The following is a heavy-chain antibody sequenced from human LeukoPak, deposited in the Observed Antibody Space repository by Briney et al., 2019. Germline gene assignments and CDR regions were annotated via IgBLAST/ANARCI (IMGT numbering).Heavy chain of an antibody. CDR3: AKNSPGISYYSFHY. CDR1: GFSFSSHG. CDR2: IRYDGSNK. Sequence: GGSLRLSCVASGFSFSSHGMHWVRQAPGKGLEWVAFIRYDGSNKYHADSVKGRFTISRDYSKNTLYLQMNSLRPEDTAVYYCAKNSPGISYYSFHYWGQGTLVTVSS. D-gene: IGHD3-22*01. J-gene: IGHJ4*02. V-gene: IGHV3-30*02.